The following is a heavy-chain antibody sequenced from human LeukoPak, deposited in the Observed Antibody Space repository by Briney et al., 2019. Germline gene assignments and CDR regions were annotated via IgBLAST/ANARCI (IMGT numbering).Heavy chain of an antibody. Sequence: GESLKISCKGSGYSFTSYWIGWVRQMPGKGLEWMGIIYPGDSDTRYSPSFQGQVTISADKSISTAYLQWSSLKASDTAMYYCARSPLTGYRGPDAFDIWGQGTMVTVSS. CDR2: IYPGDSDT. CDR1: GYSFTSYW. D-gene: IGHD3-9*01. J-gene: IGHJ3*02. V-gene: IGHV5-51*01. CDR3: ARSPLTGYRGPDAFDI.